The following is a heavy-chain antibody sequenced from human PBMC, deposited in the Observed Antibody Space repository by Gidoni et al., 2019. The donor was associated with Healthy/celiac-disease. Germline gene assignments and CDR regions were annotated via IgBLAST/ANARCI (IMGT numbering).Heavy chain of an antibody. CDR2: ILYDGSNK. CDR3: ARDSYYGSGSYNRGFDY. J-gene: IGHJ4*02. CDR1: GFTFSSYG. V-gene: IGHV3-33*01. D-gene: IGHD3-10*01. Sequence: QVQLVESGGGVVQPGRSLILSCAASGFTFSSYGMHWARQAPGKGLEWVVVILYDGSNKYDADSVKCRFTISRDNSKNTLDLQMNSLRAEDTAVYYCARDSYYGSGSYNRGFDYWGQGTLVTVSS.